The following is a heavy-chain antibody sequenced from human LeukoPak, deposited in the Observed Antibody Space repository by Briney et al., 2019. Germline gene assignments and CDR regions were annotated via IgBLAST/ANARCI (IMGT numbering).Heavy chain of an antibody. V-gene: IGHV6-1*01. CDR2: TYYGSTWYN. Sequence: SQTLSLTCAISGDSVSSNSVTWNWIRQPPSRGLEWLGSTYYGSTWYNDYAVSVRGRITVNPDTSKNQFSLHLNSVTPEDTAVYYCARRLTQYDCFDPWGQGILVTVSS. CDR1: GDSVSSNSVT. J-gene: IGHJ5*02. CDR3: ARRLTQYDCFDP. D-gene: IGHD2-2*01.